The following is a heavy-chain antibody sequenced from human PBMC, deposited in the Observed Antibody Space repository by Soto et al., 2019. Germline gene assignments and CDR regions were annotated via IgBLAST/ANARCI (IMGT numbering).Heavy chain of an antibody. CDR3: ANDKFSSGWFDLLDQ. Sequence: EVQLLESGGGLVQPGGSLRLSCAASGFTFNTYTMSWVRQAPGKGLEWVSGISESGRSTYYADSVKGRFTISRDNSKNTLFLQMNGLRAEDTAVYYCANDKFSSGWFDLLDQWGQGTLVTVSS. V-gene: IGHV3-23*01. CDR2: ISESGRST. D-gene: IGHD6-19*01. J-gene: IGHJ5*02. CDR1: GFTFNTYT.